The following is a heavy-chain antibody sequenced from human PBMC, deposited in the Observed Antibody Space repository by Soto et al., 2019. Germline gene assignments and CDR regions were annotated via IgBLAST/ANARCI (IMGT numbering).Heavy chain of an antibody. Sequence: GGSLRLSCAASGFTFSSYAMHWVRQAPGKGLEWVAVISYDGSNKYYADSVKGRFTISRDNSKSTLYLQMNSLRAEDTAVYYCAVAARPLYYYYGMDVWGQGTTVPVYS. CDR3: AVAARPLYYYYGMDV. J-gene: IGHJ6*02. V-gene: IGHV3-30-3*01. CDR1: GFTFSSYA. D-gene: IGHD6-6*01. CDR2: ISYDGSNK.